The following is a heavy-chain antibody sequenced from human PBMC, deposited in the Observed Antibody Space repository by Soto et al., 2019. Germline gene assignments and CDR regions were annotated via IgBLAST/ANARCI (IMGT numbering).Heavy chain of an antibody. D-gene: IGHD3-10*02. CDR2: MSSSGNNI. CDR1: GITFSDCY. Sequence: QVHLVESGGGLVKPGGSLRLSCAASGITFSDCYMNWIRQAPGKGLEWVSYMSSSGNNINYAGSVRGRFTVSRDNAKNTMYLQMNSLSADDTAIYYCARVMFVQWGDDMAVGGQGSTVTVSS. CDR3: ARVMFVQWGDDMAV. V-gene: IGHV3-11*01. J-gene: IGHJ6*02.